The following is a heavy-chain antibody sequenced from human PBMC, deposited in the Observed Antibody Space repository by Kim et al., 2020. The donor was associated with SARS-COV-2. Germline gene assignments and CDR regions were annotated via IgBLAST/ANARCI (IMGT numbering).Heavy chain of an antibody. CDR3: ARVGYDYVCGSYRDY. D-gene: IGHD3-16*02. CDR1: GFTFSDHY. Sequence: GGSLRLSCAASGFTFSDHYMSWIRQAPWNGLEWVSYISSSSSYTNYADSVKGRFTISRDNAKNLLYPQMNSPRTEESAVYYSARVGYDYVCGSYRDY. J-gene: IGHJ6*01. CDR2: ISSSSSYT. V-gene: IGHV3-11*05.